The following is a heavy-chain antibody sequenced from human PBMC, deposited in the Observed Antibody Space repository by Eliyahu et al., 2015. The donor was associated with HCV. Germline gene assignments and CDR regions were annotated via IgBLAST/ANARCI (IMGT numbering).Heavy chain of an antibody. D-gene: IGHD6-19*01. V-gene: IGHV4-59*01. Sequence: QVQLQESGPGLVKPSETLSLTCTVSGXSITTYXWSRIRPPPGKGLEWIGYIHYSGXTNYNPSLKSRVAISVDTSKNQFSLNLTSVTAADTAVYYCASGGGGIAVAGTGGWFDPWGQGTLVTVSS. J-gene: IGHJ5*02. CDR3: ASGGGGIAVAGTGGWFDP. CDR1: GXSITTYX. CDR2: IHYSGXT.